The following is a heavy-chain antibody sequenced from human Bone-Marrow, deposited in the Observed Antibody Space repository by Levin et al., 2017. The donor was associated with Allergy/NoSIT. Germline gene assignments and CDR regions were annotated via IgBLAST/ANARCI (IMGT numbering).Heavy chain of an antibody. V-gene: IGHV4-34*01. CDR3: ARFGSGWFYFDC. Sequence: PSETLSLTCAVYGGSFSGYYWSWIRQPPGKGLEWIGEINHSGGTNYNPSLKRRVTISVDTSKNQFSLKLNSVTAADTAVYYCARFGSGWFYFDCWGQGALVTVSS. J-gene: IGHJ4*02. D-gene: IGHD6-19*01. CDR2: INHSGGT. CDR1: GGSFSGYY.